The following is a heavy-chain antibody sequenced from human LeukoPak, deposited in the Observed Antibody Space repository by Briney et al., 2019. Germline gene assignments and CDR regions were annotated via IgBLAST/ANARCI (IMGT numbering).Heavy chain of an antibody. CDR1: GFIFVSYV. V-gene: IGHV3-30*02. CDR3: AKDRHCDYTSDY. Sequence: GGSLRLCCAASGFIFVSYVLHWGRQAPVKGLEWVAFTPYHGVSRYYTESVKGRFTISRDNSKSTLYLQMNSLRIEDTAVYYCAKDRHCDYTSDYWGQGTLVIVSS. CDR2: TPYHGVSR. J-gene: IGHJ4*02. D-gene: IGHD4-11*01.